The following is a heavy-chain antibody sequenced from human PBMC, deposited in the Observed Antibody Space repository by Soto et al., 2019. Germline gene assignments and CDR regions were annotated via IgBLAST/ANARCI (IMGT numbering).Heavy chain of an antibody. V-gene: IGHV4-59*08. J-gene: IGHJ4*02. CDR2: IYYSGST. CDR1: GGSISSYY. D-gene: IGHD6-19*01. Sequence: QVQLQESGPGLVKPSETLSLTCTVSGGSISSYYWSWIRQPPGKGLEWIGYIYYSGSTNYNPSLKSRVTISVDTSKNQFSLKLSSVIAADTAVYYCARGGGIAVAGSSDFDYWGQGTLVTVSS. CDR3: ARGGGIAVAGSSDFDY.